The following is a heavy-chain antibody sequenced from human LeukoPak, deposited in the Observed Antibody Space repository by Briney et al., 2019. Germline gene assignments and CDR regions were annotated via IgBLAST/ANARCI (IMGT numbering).Heavy chain of an antibody. V-gene: IGHV1-18*01. J-gene: IGHJ6*02. CDR3: ASYVIDCSGGSCYLPDYGMDV. CDR2: ISAYNGNT. Sequence: ASVKVSCKASGYTFTSYGISWVRQAPGQGLEWMGWISAYNGNTNYAQKLQGRVTMTTDTSTSTAYMELRSLRSDDTAVYYCASYVIDCSGGSCYLPDYGMDVWGQGTTVTVSS. D-gene: IGHD2-15*01. CDR1: GYTFTSYG.